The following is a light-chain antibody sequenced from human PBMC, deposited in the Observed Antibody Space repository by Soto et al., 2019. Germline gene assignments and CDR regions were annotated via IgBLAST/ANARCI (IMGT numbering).Light chain of an antibody. CDR2: DVS. V-gene: IGLV2-14*03. CDR1: SSDVRNYNS. Sequence: QSALTQPASVSGSPGQSITIYCNGTSSDVRNYNSVSWYQQHPGKAPKLMICDVSNRPPGDSHRFSGSKSGNTASLTISGLQAEDEAVYHCGSYTSTSTLVFGGGTKVTVL. J-gene: IGLJ3*02. CDR3: GSYTSTSTLV.